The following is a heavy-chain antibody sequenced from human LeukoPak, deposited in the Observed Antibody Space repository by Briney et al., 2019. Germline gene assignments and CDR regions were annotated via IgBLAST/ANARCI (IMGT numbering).Heavy chain of an antibody. CDR2: IHTSGST. D-gene: IGHD2-2*01. CDR1: GGSLSSGSSLSSGSYY. V-gene: IGHV4-61*02. Sequence: PSETLSLTCTVSGGSLSSGSSLSSGSYYWSWVRQPAGKGLEWIGRIHTSGSTNYNPSLKSRVTISIDTSKNQFSLKLSSVTAADTAVYYCARAPEGYCGRTSYYDPGPFDPWGQGTLLTVSS. J-gene: IGHJ5*02. CDR3: ARAPEGYCGRTSYYDPGPFDP.